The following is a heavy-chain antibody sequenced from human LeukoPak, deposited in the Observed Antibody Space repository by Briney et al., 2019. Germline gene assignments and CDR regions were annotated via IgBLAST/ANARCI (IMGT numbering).Heavy chain of an antibody. CDR3: ARDRLYDFWSGDNLPIDH. V-gene: IGHV1-46*01. CDR2: INPSGGST. J-gene: IGHJ4*02. Sequence: ASVKVSCKASGYTFTSYYMHWVRQAPGQGLEWMGIINPSGGSTSYAQKFQGRVTMTRDTSTSTVYMELSSLRSEDTAVYYCARDRLYDFWSGDNLPIDHWGQGTLVTVSS. D-gene: IGHD3-3*01. CDR1: GYTFTSYY.